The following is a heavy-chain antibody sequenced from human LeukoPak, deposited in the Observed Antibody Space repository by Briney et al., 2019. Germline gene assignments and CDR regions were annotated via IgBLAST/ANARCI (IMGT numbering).Heavy chain of an antibody. J-gene: IGHJ4*02. D-gene: IGHD2-15*01. CDR3: ARIHRYCSGGACYILDN. V-gene: IGHV4-59*02. Sequence: SETLSLTCVVSGGSVSGYYWGWIRQPPGRGLEWIGYVYYSGSTNYNPSFKSRITISVDTSRNQFSLQLSSVTAADTAVYYCARIHRYCSGGACYILDNWGQGTLVAVSS. CDR1: GGSVSGYY. CDR2: VYYSGST.